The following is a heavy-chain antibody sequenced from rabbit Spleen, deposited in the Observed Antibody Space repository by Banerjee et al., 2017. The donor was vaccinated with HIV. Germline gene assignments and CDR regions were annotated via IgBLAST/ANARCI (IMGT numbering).Heavy chain of an antibody. V-gene: IGHV1S45*01. J-gene: IGHJ6*01. CDR3: ASDIYGHGGFSL. CDR1: GFDFSINYV. D-gene: IGHD6-1*01. CDR2: IYPTNGVS. Sequence: QEQLVESGGGLVQPEGSLTLTCTVSGFDFSINYVMRWVRQAPGKGLEWIDSIYPTNGVSYYASWAKGRFTISKTSSTTVTLQMTSLTAADTATYFCASDIYGHGGFSLWGQGTLVTVS.